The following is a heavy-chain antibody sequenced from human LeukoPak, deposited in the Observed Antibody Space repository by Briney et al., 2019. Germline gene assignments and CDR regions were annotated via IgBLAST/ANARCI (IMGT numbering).Heavy chain of an antibody. CDR1: GFTVSSYE. Sequence: GGSLRLSCAASGFTVSSYEMNWVRQAPGKGLEWVSYISSSGSTIYYADSVKGRFTISRDNAKNSLYLQMNSLRAEDTAVYYCARGLTYYYDSSGYYFDYWGQGTLVTVSS. V-gene: IGHV3-48*03. D-gene: IGHD3-22*01. CDR2: ISSSGSTI. J-gene: IGHJ4*02. CDR3: ARGLTYYYDSSGYYFDY.